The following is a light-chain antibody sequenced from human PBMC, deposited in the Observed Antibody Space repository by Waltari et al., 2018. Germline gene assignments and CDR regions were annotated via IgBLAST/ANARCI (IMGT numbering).Light chain of an antibody. CDR3: QQYGSSPLT. CDR1: QSVSNNQ. V-gene: IGKV3-20*01. Sequence: EIVLTQSPGTLFLSPGESATLCCRASQSVSNNQLAWYQQSPGQAPRLVIYGAFARATAIPDRFSGTGSGTDFTLTISRLEPEDFAMYYCQQYGSSPLTFGQGTRLEIK. J-gene: IGKJ5*01. CDR2: GAF.